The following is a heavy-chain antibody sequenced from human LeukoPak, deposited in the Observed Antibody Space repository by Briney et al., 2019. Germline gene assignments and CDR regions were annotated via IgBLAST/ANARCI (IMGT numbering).Heavy chain of an antibody. V-gene: IGHV3-49*04. CDR2: IRSKAYGGTT. CDR3: ARGPIYLWLYNGMDV. D-gene: IGHD3-16*01. J-gene: IGHJ6*02. CDR1: GFTFSSYA. Sequence: GGSLRLSCAASGFTFSSYAMSWVRQAPGKGLEWVGFIRSKAYGGTTEYAASVKGRFSISREDSKSIAYLQMSSLKIEDTAVYYCARGPIYLWLYNGMDVWGQGTTVTVSS.